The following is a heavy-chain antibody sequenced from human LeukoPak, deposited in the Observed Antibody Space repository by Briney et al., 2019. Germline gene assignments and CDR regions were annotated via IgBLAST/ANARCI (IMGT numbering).Heavy chain of an antibody. CDR2: IIPIFGTA. V-gene: IGHV1-69*13. CDR1: GGTFSSYA. CDR3: ARGGSELRGSYYKSSQRDY. D-gene: IGHD1-26*01. J-gene: IGHJ4*02. Sequence: SVKLSCKASGGTFSSYAISWVRQAPGQGLEWMGGIIPIFGTANYAQKFQGRVTISADESTSTAYMELSSLRSEDTAVYYCARGGSELRGSYYKSSQRDYWGQGTLVTVSS.